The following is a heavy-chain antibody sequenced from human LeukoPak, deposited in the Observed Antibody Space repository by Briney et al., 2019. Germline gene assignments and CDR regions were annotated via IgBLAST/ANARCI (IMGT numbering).Heavy chain of an antibody. Sequence: ASVKVSCKASGGIFSSYAISWVRQATGQGLEWMGGIIPIFGTANYAQKFQGRVTITADESTSTAYMELSSLRSEDTAVYYCARRGSGYDWEGYYYYGMDVWGQGTTVTVSS. CDR2: IIPIFGTA. CDR1: GGIFSSYA. V-gene: IGHV1-69*13. D-gene: IGHD5-12*01. J-gene: IGHJ6*02. CDR3: ARRGSGYDWEGYYYYGMDV.